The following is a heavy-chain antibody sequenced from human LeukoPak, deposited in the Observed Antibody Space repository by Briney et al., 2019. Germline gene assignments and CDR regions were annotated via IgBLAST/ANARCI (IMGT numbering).Heavy chain of an antibody. CDR1: GGSMRSYY. Sequence: PSETLSLTCSVCGGSMRSYYWSWIRQPPAKALEGMEYIYYSEGTNYNPSLKSRVPISEDQSKNQFSLKLTSVTAADTGLYYCARSNMGGWFGPWGQGTLVIVPS. D-gene: IGHD3-16*01. V-gene: IGHV4-59*13. J-gene: IGHJ5*02. CDR2: IYYSEGT. CDR3: ARSNMGGWFGP.